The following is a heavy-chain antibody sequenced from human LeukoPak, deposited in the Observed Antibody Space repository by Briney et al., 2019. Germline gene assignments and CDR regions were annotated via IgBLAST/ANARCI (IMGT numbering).Heavy chain of an antibody. D-gene: IGHD2-2*01. CDR2: INPSGGST. CDR1: GYTFTSYY. Sequence: ASVKVSCKASGYTFTSYYMHWVRPAPGQGLERMGIINPSGGSTSYAQKFQGRVTMTRDTSTSTVCMELSSLRSEDTAVYYCARELRARSSVTNWFDPWGQGTLVTVSS. J-gene: IGHJ5*02. V-gene: IGHV1-46*01. CDR3: ARELRARSSVTNWFDP.